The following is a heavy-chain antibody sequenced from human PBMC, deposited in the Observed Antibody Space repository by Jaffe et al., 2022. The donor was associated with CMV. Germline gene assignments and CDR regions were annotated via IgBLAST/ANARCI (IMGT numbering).Heavy chain of an antibody. Sequence: QVQLVESGGGVVQPGRSLRLSCAASGFTFSSYGMHWVRQAPGKGLEWVAVISYDGSNKYYADSVKGRFTISRDNSKNTLYLQMNSLRAEDTAVYYCATDYYGSGSFSIYYYYYGMDVWGQGTTVTVSS. V-gene: IGHV3-30*03. CDR2: ISYDGSNK. CDR3: ATDYYGSGSFSIYYYYYGMDV. D-gene: IGHD3-10*01. CDR1: GFTFSSYG. J-gene: IGHJ6*02.